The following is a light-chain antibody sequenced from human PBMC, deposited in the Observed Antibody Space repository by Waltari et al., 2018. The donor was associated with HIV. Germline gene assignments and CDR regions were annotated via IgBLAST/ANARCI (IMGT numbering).Light chain of an antibody. CDR1: SSDVGGYKY. J-gene: IGLJ2*01. Sequence: QSAMTQPASVSGSPGQAVNISCTGTSSDVGGYKYVSWHQQHPGKVPKFLIFQINNRASGVSSRVAWSKAGNTATLTISGLQAEDEADYYCSSFTSDATVLFGGGTKLTV. V-gene: IGLV2-14*03. CDR3: SSFTSDATVL. CDR2: QIN.